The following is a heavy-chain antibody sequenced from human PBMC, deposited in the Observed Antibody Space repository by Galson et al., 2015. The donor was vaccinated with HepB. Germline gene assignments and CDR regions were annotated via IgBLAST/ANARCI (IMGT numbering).Heavy chain of an antibody. D-gene: IGHD2-2*01. CDR1: GYTFTNYY. J-gene: IGHJ6*02. Sequence: SVKVSCKASGYTFTNYYMHWVRQAPGQGLEWMGVINPYGGSTTYAQNFQGRVTMTRDTSTGTVYMELSSLRSEDTAMYYCARTSSYGMDVWGQGTTVTVSS. V-gene: IGHV1-46*03. CDR2: INPYGGST. CDR3: ARTSSYGMDV.